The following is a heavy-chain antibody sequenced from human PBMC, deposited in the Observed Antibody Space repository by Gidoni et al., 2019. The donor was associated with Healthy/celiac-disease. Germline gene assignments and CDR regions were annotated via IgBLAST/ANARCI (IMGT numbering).Heavy chain of an antibody. J-gene: IGHJ4*02. V-gene: IGHV4-34*01. Sequence: QVQLQQWGAGLLKPSETLSLTCAVYGGSFSGYYWSWIRQPPGKGLEWIGEINHSGSTNYNPSLKSRVTISVDTSKNQFSLKLSSVTAADTAVYYCARGRWSSGYIATPDHDYWGQGTLVTVSS. D-gene: IGHD3-22*01. CDR2: INHSGST. CDR1: GGSFSGYY. CDR3: ARGRWSSGYIATPDHDY.